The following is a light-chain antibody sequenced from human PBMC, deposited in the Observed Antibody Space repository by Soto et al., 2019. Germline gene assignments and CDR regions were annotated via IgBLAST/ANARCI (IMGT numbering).Light chain of an antibody. CDR2: ETS. CDR1: QRVSGGF. CDR3: QQRGEWPPGAT. Sequence: DIALTHSPATLSLSPCERATLYVGASQRVSGGFLAWYQQKPGLAPRLLIYETSTRATGIPARFSGSGSGTDFTLTIFSLKTEDSAVYYCQQRGEWPPGATFGQGTRLEI. V-gene: IGKV3D-20*02. J-gene: IGKJ5*01.